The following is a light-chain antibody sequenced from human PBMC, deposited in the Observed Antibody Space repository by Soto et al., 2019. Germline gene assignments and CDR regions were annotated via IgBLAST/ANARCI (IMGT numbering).Light chain of an antibody. CDR1: NSNIGTNT. CDR3: AAWDDSLGAYI. V-gene: IGLV1-44*01. CDR2: TNN. Sequence: QSALTQPPSASATPGKRVSISCSGSNSNIGTNTVNWYQQLPGTAPRLLIYTNNQRPSGVPQRFSGSKTGTSASLAIGGLQSEDGADYYCAAWDDSLGAYIFGTEKRSPS. J-gene: IGLJ1*01.